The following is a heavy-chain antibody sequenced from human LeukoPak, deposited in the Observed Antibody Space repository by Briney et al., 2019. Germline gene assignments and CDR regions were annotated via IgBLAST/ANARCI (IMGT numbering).Heavy chain of an antibody. Sequence: PSETLSLTCSVSGGSISGYYWSWIRQPPGKGLEWIGYIYYSGSTNYNPSLQSRVTISLDTSKNHFSLRLMSVTAADTAVYYCVKVWKGFDSWGQGTPVTVSS. CDR1: GGSISGYY. D-gene: IGHD1-1*01. CDR3: VKVWKGFDS. V-gene: IGHV4-59*01. CDR2: IYYSGST. J-gene: IGHJ4*02.